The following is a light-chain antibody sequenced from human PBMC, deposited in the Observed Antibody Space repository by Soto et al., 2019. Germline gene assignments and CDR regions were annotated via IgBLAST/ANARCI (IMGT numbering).Light chain of an antibody. CDR3: CSYAGSRYYV. CDR2: EGS. V-gene: IGLV2-23*01. CDR1: SSDVGSYNL. Sequence: SVLTQPASVSGSLGQSITISCTGTSSDVGSYNLVSWYQQHPGKAPELMIYEGSKRPSGVSNRFSGSKSGNTASLTISGLQAEDEADYYCCSYAGSRYYVFGTGTKVTVL. J-gene: IGLJ1*01.